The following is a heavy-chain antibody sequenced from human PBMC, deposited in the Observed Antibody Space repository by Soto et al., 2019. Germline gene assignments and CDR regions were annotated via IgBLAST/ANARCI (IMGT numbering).Heavy chain of an antibody. D-gene: IGHD6-19*01. CDR1: GFTFDSHW. J-gene: IGHJ4*02. CDR3: VRESGVAADC. Sequence: ESGGVLVQPGWSLRLSCVDSGFTFDSHWMHWVRQAPGEGLVWVSRIKTDGYAAAYADSVKGRFTISRDNSKNTVYLQMNSLRAEDTAVYFCVRESGVAADCWGQGTLVTVSS. CDR2: IKTDGYAA. V-gene: IGHV3-74*01.